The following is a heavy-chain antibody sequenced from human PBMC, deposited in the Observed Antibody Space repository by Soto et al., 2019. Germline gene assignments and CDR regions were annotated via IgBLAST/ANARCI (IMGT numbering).Heavy chain of an antibody. V-gene: IGHV3-23*01. J-gene: IGHJ6*02. Sequence: EVQLLESGGGLVQPGGSLRLPCAASGFIFNSYSMSWVRQAPGKGLEWVSVISDSGVGTYYADSVKGRFTISSDNSKDTLYLQMNSLRAGDTAVYYCAKGGRYHGMDVWGQGTTVAVSS. CDR3: AKGGRYHGMDV. CDR1: GFIFNSYS. D-gene: IGHD2-15*01. CDR2: ISDSGVGT.